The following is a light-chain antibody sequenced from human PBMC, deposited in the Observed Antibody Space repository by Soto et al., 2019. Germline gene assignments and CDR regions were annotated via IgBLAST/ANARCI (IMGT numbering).Light chain of an antibody. Sequence: DIQMTQSPSSLSASVGDRVTITCRASQSISSYLNWYQQKPGKAPKLLIYAASSLQSGVPSRFSGSGSKTDFTLTVSTLQPEDFATYYCQQSYITPRAFGGGTKVEIK. CDR2: AAS. CDR1: QSISSY. J-gene: IGKJ4*01. CDR3: QQSYITPRA. V-gene: IGKV1-39*01.